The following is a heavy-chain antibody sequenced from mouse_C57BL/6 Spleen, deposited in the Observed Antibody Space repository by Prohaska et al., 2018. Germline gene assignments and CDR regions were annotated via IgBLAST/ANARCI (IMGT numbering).Heavy chain of an antibody. Sequence: EVQLLETGGGLVQPGGSRGLSCEGSGFTFSGFWMSWVRQTPGKTLEWIGDINSDGSAINYAPSIKDRFTIFRDNDKSTLYLQMSNVRSEDTATYFCMRCHYYYWYFDVWGTGTTVTVSS. CDR3: MRCHYYYWYFDV. CDR2: INSDGSAI. D-gene: IGHD1-2*01. V-gene: IGHV11-2*01. CDR1: GFTFSGFW. J-gene: IGHJ1*03.